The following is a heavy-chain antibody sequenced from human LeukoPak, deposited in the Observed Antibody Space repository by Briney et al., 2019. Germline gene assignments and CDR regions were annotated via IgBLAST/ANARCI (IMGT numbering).Heavy chain of an antibody. V-gene: IGHV3-64D*06. Sequence: GGSLRLSCSASGFTFSSYAMHWVRQAPGKGLEYVSAISSNGGSTYYADSVNGRFTISRDNSKNTLYLQMSSLRPGDTAVYYCVKGIVVVTARAFDYWGQGTLVTVSS. D-gene: IGHD2-21*02. J-gene: IGHJ4*02. CDR2: ISSNGGST. CDR1: GFTFSSYA. CDR3: VKGIVVVTARAFDY.